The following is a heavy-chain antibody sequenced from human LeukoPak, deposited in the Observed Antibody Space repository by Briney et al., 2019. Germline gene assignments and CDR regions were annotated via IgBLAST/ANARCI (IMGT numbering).Heavy chain of an antibody. D-gene: IGHD4-17*01. V-gene: IGHV3-21*01. CDR3: ARGDYGDYYNWFDP. J-gene: IGHJ5*02. CDR2: ISSSSYI. CDR1: GFTFSTYS. Sequence: PGGSLRLSCAASGFTFSTYSMNWVRQAPGKGLECVSSISSSSYIYYADSVKGRFTISRDNAKNSLYLQMNSLRAEDTAVYYCARGDYGDYYNWFDPWGQGTLVTVSS.